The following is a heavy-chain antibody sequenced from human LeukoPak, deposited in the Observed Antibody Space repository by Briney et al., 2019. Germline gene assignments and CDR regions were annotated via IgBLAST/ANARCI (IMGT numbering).Heavy chain of an antibody. CDR1: GFTFSSYS. J-gene: IGHJ3*02. D-gene: IGHD2-8*02. V-gene: IGHV3-21*01. CDR2: ISSSSYI. Sequence: GGSLRLSCAASGFTFSSYSMNWVRQAPGKGLEWVSSISSSSYIYYADSVKGRFTISRDNAKNSLYLQMNSLSAEDTAVYYCARLVVGDPDAFDIWGQGTMVTVSS. CDR3: ARLVVGDPDAFDI.